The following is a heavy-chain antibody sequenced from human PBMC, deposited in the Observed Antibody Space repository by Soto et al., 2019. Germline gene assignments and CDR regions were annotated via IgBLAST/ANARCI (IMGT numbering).Heavy chain of an antibody. D-gene: IGHD2-21*02. Sequence: QVQLQESGPGLVKPSQTLSLTCTVSGGSISSGGYYWSWIRQHPGKGLEWIGYIYYSGSTYYNPSLKSRVTISVDTSKNQFSLKMSSVTAADTAVYYCARVCGGDCHNAFDIWGQGTMVTVSS. CDR3: ARVCGGDCHNAFDI. V-gene: IGHV4-31*03. J-gene: IGHJ3*02. CDR2: IYYSGST. CDR1: GGSISSGGYY.